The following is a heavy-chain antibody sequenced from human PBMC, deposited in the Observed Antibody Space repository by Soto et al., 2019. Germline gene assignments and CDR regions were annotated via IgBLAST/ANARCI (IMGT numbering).Heavy chain of an antibody. D-gene: IGHD6-6*01. CDR2: IDPSDSYT. J-gene: IGHJ3*02. CDR1: GYSFTSYW. CDR3: ARRDSSSPYDAFDI. V-gene: IGHV5-10-1*01. Sequence: VESLKISCKGSGYSFTSYWISWVRQMPGKGLEWMGRIDPSDSYTNYSPSFQGHVTISADKSISTAYLQWSSLKASDTAMYYCARRDSSSPYDAFDIWGQGTMVTVSS.